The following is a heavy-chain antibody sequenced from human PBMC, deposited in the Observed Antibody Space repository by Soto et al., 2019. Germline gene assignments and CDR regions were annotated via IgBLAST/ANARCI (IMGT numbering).Heavy chain of an antibody. J-gene: IGHJ5*02. CDR3: ARRTHEGILTGYYNGWFDP. V-gene: IGHV4-39*01. CDR2: IYYSGST. CDR1: GGSISSSSYY. D-gene: IGHD3-9*01. Sequence: PSETLSLTCTVSGGSISSSSYYWGWIRQPPGKGLEWIGSIYYSGSTYYNPSLKSRVTISVDTSKNQFSLKLSSVTAADTAVYYCARRTHEGILTGYYNGWFDPWGQGTLVTVSS.